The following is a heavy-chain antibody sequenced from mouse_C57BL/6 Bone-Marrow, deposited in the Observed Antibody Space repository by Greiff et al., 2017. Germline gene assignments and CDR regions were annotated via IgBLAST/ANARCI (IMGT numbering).Heavy chain of an antibody. V-gene: IGHV1-55*01. D-gene: IGHD2-4*01. CDR3: AREDEDYDVSWFAY. CDR1: GYTFTSYW. J-gene: IGHJ3*01. CDR2: IYPGSGST. Sequence: QVQLKQPGAELVKPGASVKMSCKASGYTFTSYWITWVMQRPGQGLEWIGDIYPGSGSTNYNEKFKSKATLTVATSSSTAYMQLSSLTSEDSAVYYCAREDEDYDVSWFAYWGQGTLVTVSA.